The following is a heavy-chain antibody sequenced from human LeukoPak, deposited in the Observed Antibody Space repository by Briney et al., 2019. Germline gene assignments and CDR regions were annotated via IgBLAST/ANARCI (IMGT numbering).Heavy chain of an antibody. V-gene: IGHV4-39*01. J-gene: IGHJ4*02. CDR3: ARHSGMVDRHFAH. CDR2: MSYGGTS. Sequence: SETLSLTCNVSGGSMVIRSYFWRGVRQSPGKGLEWIGSMSYGGTSYYNPSLKSRVTMSVDTSKNTFSLKVTSVTAADTAVYFCARHSGMVDRHFAHWGQGTLVPVSS. D-gene: IGHD3-3*01. CDR1: GGSMVIRSYF.